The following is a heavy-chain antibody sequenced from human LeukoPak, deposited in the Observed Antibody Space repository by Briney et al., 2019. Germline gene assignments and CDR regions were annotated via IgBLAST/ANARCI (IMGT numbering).Heavy chain of an antibody. CDR3: ATLRSRDGYKGSSDDY. J-gene: IGHJ4*02. CDR1: GGSFSGYY. D-gene: IGHD5-24*01. V-gene: IGHV4-34*01. Sequence: SETLSLTCAVYGGSFSGYYWSWIRQPPGKGLEWIGEINHSGSTNYNPSLKSRVTISVDTSKNQFSLKLSSVTAADTAVYYCATLRSRDGYKGSSDDYWGQGTLVTVSS. CDR2: INHSGST.